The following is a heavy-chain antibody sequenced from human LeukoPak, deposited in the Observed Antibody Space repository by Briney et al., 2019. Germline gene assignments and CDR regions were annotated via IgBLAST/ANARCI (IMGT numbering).Heavy chain of an antibody. CDR3: ARTRISDY. D-gene: IGHD3-10*01. V-gene: IGHV3-30*03. CDR1: GFTFSSYG. CDR2: ISYDGSNK. J-gene: IGHJ4*02. Sequence: QTGGSLRLSCAASGFTFSSYGMHWVRQAPGKGLEWVAVISYDGSNKYYADSVKGRFTISRDNSKNTLYLQMNSLRDEDTAVYYCARTRISDYWGQGTLVTVSS.